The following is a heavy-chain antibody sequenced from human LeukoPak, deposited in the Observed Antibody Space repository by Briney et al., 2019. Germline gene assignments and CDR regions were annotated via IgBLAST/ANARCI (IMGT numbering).Heavy chain of an antibody. CDR1: GGSISSYY. Sequence: PSETLSLTCTVSGGSISSYYWSWIRQPPGKGLEGIGFIYYRGSANYNPSLKSRVTISVDTSKNQFSLKLSSVTAADTAVYYCARHRGYCSSTSCYGHYYYMDVWGKGTTVTVSS. V-gene: IGHV4-59*08. D-gene: IGHD2-2*01. CDR2: IYYRGSA. CDR3: ARHRGYCSSTSCYGHYYYMDV. J-gene: IGHJ6*03.